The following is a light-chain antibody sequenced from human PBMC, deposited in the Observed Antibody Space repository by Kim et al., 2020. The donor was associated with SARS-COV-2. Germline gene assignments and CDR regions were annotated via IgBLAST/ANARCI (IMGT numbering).Light chain of an antibody. CDR3: SSYAGSNNLV. CDR1: HSDVVSYNY. V-gene: IGLV2-8*01. CDR2: EVS. J-gene: IGLJ3*02. Sequence: QSVTTSCTAPHSDVVSYNYDSWYQQHPGKAPKLMIYEVSKRPSGVPDRFSGSKSGNTASLTVSGLQAEDEADYYCSSYAGSNNLVFGGGTQLTVL.